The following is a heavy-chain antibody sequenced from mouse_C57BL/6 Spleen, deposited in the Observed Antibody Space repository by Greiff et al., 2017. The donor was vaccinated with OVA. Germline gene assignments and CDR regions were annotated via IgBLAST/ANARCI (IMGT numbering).Heavy chain of an antibody. J-gene: IGHJ4*01. Sequence: VQLKESVAELVRPGASVKLSCTASGFNIKNTYMHWVKQRPEQGLEWIGRIDPANGNTKYAPKFQGKATITADTSSNTAYLQLSSLTSEDTAIYYCASDILASLYAMDYWGQGTSVTVSS. V-gene: IGHV14-3*01. CDR2: IDPANGNT. CDR3: ASDILASLYAMDY. CDR1: GFNIKNTY. D-gene: IGHD1-1*01.